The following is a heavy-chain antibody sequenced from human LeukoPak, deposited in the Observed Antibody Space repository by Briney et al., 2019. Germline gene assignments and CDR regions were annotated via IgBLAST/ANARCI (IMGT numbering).Heavy chain of an antibody. CDR1: GGTFSSCA. D-gene: IGHD2-2*01. Sequence: SVKVSCKASGGTFSSCAISWVRQAPGQGLEWMGGIIPIFGTANYAQKFQGRVTITADESTSTAYMELSSLRSEDTAVYYCARSTMHCSSTSCRSAYYYYYGMDVWGQGTTVTVSS. J-gene: IGHJ6*02. V-gene: IGHV1-69*13. CDR3: ARSTMHCSSTSCRSAYYYYYGMDV. CDR2: IIPIFGTA.